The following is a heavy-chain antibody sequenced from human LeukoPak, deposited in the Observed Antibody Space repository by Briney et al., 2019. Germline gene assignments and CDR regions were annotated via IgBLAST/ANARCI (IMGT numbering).Heavy chain of an antibody. D-gene: IGHD3-22*01. CDR3: ASSHYYDSRKFDY. CDR1: GGSISSSSYY. J-gene: IGHJ4*02. CDR2: IYYSGST. Sequence: PSETLSLTCTVSGGSISSSSYYWGWIRQPPGKGLEWIGSIYYSGSTYYNPSLKSRVTISVDTSKNQFSLKLSSVTAADTAVYYCASSHYYDSRKFDYWGQGTLVTVSS. V-gene: IGHV4-39*07.